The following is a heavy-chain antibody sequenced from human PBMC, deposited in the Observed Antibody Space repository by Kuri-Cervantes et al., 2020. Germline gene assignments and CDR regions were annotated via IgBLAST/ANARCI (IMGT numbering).Heavy chain of an antibody. CDR2: ISGSGGST. Sequence: GGSLRLSCAVSGFTVSSNYMSWVRQAPGKGLEWVSAISGSGGSTYYAESVKGRFTISRDNSKNTLYLQMNSLRAEDTAVYYCAKEVATIFGSFDYWGQGTLVTVSS. CDR1: GFTVSSNY. J-gene: IGHJ4*02. D-gene: IGHD5-12*01. CDR3: AKEVATIFGSFDY. V-gene: IGHV3-23*01.